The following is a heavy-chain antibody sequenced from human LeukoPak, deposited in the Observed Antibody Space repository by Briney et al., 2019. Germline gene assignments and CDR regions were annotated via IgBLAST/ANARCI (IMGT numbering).Heavy chain of an antibody. J-gene: IGHJ4*02. D-gene: IGHD4-17*01. Sequence: SETLSLTCAVYGGSFSGYYWSWIRQPPGKGLEWIGEINHSGSTNYNPSLKSRVTISVDTSKNQFSLKLSSVTAADTAVYYCARRTQYGVLDYWGQGTLVTVSS. V-gene: IGHV4-34*01. CDR1: GGSFSGYY. CDR2: INHSGST. CDR3: ARRTQYGVLDY.